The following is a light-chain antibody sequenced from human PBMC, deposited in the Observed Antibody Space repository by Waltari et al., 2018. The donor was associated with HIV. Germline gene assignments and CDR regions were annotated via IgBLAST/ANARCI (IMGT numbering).Light chain of an antibody. Sequence: DIQMTRSPSSLSASVGDRVTITCRASQSIRSHLNWYQQKPGKAPKVLIYAASSLQSGVPSRFSGSGSETDFTLTISSLQPEDFATYYCQQTYSSPMYTFGQGTKLEIK. J-gene: IGKJ2*01. CDR2: AAS. CDR3: QQTYSSPMYT. CDR1: QSIRSH. V-gene: IGKV1-39*01.